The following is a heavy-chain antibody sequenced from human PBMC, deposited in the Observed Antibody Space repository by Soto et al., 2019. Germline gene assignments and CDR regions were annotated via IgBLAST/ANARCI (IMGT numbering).Heavy chain of an antibody. Sequence: SETLPLTCAVFGGTISSRNWWSWVRQPPGKGLEWIGEIYHSGSTNYNPSLKSRVTISVDKSKNQFSLKLSSVTAADTAVYYCARDPAGGSGSYSNWFDPWGQGTLVTVSS. CDR3: ARDPAGGSGSYSNWFDP. V-gene: IGHV4-4*02. D-gene: IGHD3-10*01. CDR1: GGTISSRNW. CDR2: IYHSGST. J-gene: IGHJ5*02.